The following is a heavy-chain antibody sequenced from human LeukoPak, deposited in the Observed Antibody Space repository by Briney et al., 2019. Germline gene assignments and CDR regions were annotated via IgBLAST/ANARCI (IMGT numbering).Heavy chain of an antibody. J-gene: IGHJ5*02. CDR2: IPHSGIT. Sequence: PSETLSLTCAVSGASIYSSDWWTWVRQPPGKGLEWIGEIPHSGITNYNPSLKSRVTISVDKSKNQFSLNLSSVTAADTAVYYCTRGYYYGSGRPGDNWFDPWGQGTLVTVSS. CDR1: GASIYSSDW. D-gene: IGHD3-10*01. CDR3: TRGYYYGSGRPGDNWFDP. V-gene: IGHV4-4*02.